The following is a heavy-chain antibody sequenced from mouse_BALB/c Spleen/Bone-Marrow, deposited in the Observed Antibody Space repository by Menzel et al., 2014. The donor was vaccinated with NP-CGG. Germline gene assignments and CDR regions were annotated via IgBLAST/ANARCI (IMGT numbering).Heavy chain of an antibody. J-gene: IGHJ4*01. V-gene: IGHV1-7*01. Sequence: QVQLQQSGAELAKPGASVKMSCKASGYTFTSYWMHWVKQRPGQGLEWIGYINPSTGYTEYNQKFKDKATLTADKSSSTAYMQLSSLTSEDSAVYYWARQITTVDYAMDYWGQGTSVTVSS. CDR2: INPSTGYT. D-gene: IGHD1-1*01. CDR1: GYTFTSYW. CDR3: ARQITTVDYAMDY.